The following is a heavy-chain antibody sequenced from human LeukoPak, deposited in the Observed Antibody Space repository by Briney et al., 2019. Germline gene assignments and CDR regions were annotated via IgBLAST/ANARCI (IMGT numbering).Heavy chain of an antibody. Sequence: SGGSLRLSCAASGFTFSGHGMRWVRQAPGKGLEWVAAVSGSGDTTYYADAVKGRFTISRDNSKNTLYLQMNDLRAGDTALYFCAKARIFAESDYWGQGTLVTVSS. D-gene: IGHD3-10*01. J-gene: IGHJ4*02. V-gene: IGHV3-23*01. CDR3: AKARIFAESDY. CDR2: VSGSGDTT. CDR1: GFTFSGHG.